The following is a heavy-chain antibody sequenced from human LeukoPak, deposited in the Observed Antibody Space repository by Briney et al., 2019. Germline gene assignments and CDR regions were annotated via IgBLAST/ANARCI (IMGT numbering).Heavy chain of an antibody. Sequence: SETLSLTCTVSGGSISTYYWSWIRKPPGKGLEWIGYVYYSGSTNYNPSLKSRVTVSADTSKNQFSLRLSSVTAADTGVYYCARGLNNRKSGRRFDVFEIWGQGTMVAVSS. CDR1: GGSISTYY. J-gene: IGHJ3*02. CDR3: ARGLNNRKSGRRFDVFEI. D-gene: IGHD1-14*01. CDR2: VYYSGST. V-gene: IGHV4-59*01.